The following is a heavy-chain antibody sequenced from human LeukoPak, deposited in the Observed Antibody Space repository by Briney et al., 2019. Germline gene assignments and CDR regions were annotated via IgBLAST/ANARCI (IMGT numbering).Heavy chain of an antibody. V-gene: IGHV4-59*01. CDR1: GDSISSSY. CDR2: IYNSGST. D-gene: IGHD3-10*01. Sequence: SETLSLTCNVSGDSISSSYWNWIRQPPGKGLEWIGYIYNSGSTNYNPSLKSRVTMSVDTSENQFSLKLSSVTAADTAVYYCARGVYYGSGSYYLAPFDYWGQGTLVTVSS. CDR3: ARGVYYGSGSYYLAPFDY. J-gene: IGHJ4*02.